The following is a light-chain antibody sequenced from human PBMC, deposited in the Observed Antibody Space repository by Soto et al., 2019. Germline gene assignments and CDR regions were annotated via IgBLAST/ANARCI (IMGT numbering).Light chain of an antibody. CDR2: WTS. J-gene: IGKJ2*01. CDR3: QQYYDTPYT. CDR1: XSXLYSGNNEXX. Sequence: SPESLALSLGXXATINXXXXXSXLYSGNNEXXLAWYQQKPRQPPRLLIYWTSARESGVPDRFSGSGSGTDFSLTISSVQAEDVAVYYCQQYYDTPYTFGQGTKLEIK. V-gene: IGKV4-1*01.